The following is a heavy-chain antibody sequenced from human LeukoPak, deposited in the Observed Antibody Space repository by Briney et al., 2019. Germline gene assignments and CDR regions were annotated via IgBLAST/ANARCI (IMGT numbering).Heavy chain of an antibody. CDR1: GFTFSSYS. V-gene: IGHV3-21*01. J-gene: IGHJ6*02. CDR3: ARDRDYDYVWGSSPMDV. D-gene: IGHD3-16*01. Sequence: GGSLRLSCAASGFTFSSYSMKWVRQAPGKGLEWVSSISSSSSYIYYADSVKGRFTISRDNAKNSLYLQMNSLRAEDTAVYYCARDRDYDYVWGSSPMDVWGQGTTVTVSS. CDR2: ISSSSSYI.